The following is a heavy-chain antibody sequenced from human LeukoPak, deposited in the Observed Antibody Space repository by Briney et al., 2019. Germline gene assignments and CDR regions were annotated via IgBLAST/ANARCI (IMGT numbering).Heavy chain of an antibody. CDR3: ARDYDYVWGSYRYRTPFDY. CDR2: ISSSSSYI. CDR1: GFTFSSYS. V-gene: IGHV3-21*01. D-gene: IGHD3-16*02. J-gene: IGHJ4*02. Sequence: GGSQRLSCAASGFTFSSYSMNWVRQAPGKGLEWVSSISSSSSYIYYADSVKGRFTISRDNAKNSLYLQMNSLRAEDTAVYYCARDYDYVWGSYRYRTPFDYWGQGTLVTVSS.